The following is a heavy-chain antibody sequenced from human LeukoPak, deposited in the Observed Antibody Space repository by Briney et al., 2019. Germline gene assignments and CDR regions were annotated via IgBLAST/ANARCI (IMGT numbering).Heavy chain of an antibody. CDR2: IYYSGST. CDR3: ARGKRIQFWAFDI. CDR1: GGSISSYY. D-gene: IGHD3-3*01. J-gene: IGHJ3*02. V-gene: IGHV4-59*01. Sequence: SETLSLTCTVSGGSISSYYWSWIRQPPGKGLEWIGYIYYSGSTNYNPSLKSRVTISVDTSKNQFSLKLSSVTAADTAVYYCARGKRIQFWAFDIWGQGTMVTVSS.